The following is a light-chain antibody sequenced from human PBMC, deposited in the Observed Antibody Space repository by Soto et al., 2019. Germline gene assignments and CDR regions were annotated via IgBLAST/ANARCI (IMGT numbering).Light chain of an antibody. V-gene: IGLV2-8*01. CDR2: EVT. CDR3: SSYAGSNNVI. Sequence: SALTQPPSASGSPGQSVAISCTGTSSDVGGNNYVSWYQQHPGKAPRLMVYEVTKRPSGVPGRFSGSKSGNTASLTVSGLQAEDEADYYCSSYAGSNNVIFGGGTKLTVL. CDR1: SSDVGGNNY. J-gene: IGLJ2*01.